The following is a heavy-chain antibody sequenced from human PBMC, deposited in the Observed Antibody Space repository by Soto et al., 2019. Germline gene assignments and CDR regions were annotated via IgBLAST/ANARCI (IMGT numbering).Heavy chain of an antibody. CDR3: ANLPPTPERLDP. CDR1: RYTFTVYF. CDR2: IKPNSGAT. V-gene: IGHV1-2*06. J-gene: IGHJ5*02. Sequence: ASVQVSCKASRYTFTVYFIHWLRHAPGQGLEWMGRIKPNSGATNYARKFQDRVTMTRDTSINTVYMELSSLRSDDTAIYYCANLPPTPERLDPWGPGTGLTIS.